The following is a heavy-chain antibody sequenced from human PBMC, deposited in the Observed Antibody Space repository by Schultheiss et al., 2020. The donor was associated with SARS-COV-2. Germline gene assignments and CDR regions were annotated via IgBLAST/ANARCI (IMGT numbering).Heavy chain of an antibody. D-gene: IGHD1-26*01. CDR2: IYPGDSDT. CDR3: ARLSERLGYSGYP. J-gene: IGHJ5*02. CDR1: GYSFTSYW. V-gene: IGHV5-51*01. Sequence: GESLKISCKGSGYSFTSYWIGWVRQMPGKGLEWMGIIYPGDSDTRFSPSFQGQVTISADKSISTAYLQWSSLKASDTAMYYCARLSERLGYSGYPWGQGTLVTVSS.